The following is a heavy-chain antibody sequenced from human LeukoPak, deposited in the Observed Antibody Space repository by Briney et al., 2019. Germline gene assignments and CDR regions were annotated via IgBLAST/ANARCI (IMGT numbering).Heavy chain of an antibody. CDR3: ARGWSGSYYVT. J-gene: IGHJ3*01. V-gene: IGHV4-34*01. CDR1: GGSFSGYY. D-gene: IGHD1-26*01. CDR2: INHSGST. Sequence: TSETLSLTCAVYGGSFSGYYWSWIRQPPGKGLEWIGEINHSGSTNYNPSLKSRVTISVDTSKNQFSLKLSSVTAADTAVYYCARGWSGSYYVTWGQGAMVTVSS.